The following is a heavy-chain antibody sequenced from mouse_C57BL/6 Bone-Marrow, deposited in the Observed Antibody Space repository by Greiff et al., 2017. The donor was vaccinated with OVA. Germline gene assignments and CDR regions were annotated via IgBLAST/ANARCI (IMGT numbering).Heavy chain of an antibody. J-gene: IGHJ3*01. CDR1: GYTFTSYW. D-gene: IGHD2-4*01. CDR3: ARAYDYDGFAY. V-gene: IGHV1-64*01. CDR2: IHPNSGST. Sequence: QVQLQQSGAELVKPGASVKLSCKASGYTFTSYWMHWVKQRPGQGLEWIGMIHPNSGSTNYNEKFKSKATLTVDKSSSTAYMQLSSLTSEDSAVYYCARAYDYDGFAYWGQGTLVTVSA.